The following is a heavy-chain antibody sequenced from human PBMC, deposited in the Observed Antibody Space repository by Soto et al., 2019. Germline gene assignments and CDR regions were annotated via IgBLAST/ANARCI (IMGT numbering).Heavy chain of an antibody. CDR1: GFTFSNAW. J-gene: IGHJ4*02. CDR2: IKSKTDGWTT. Sequence: PGGSLTLSYAASGFTFSNAWMSLVRQAPGKGLEWVGRIKSKTDGWTTDYAAPVKGRFTISRDDSKNTLYLQMNSLKTEDTAVHHSTTDGRIAARSPDYWRQGTLVTVPS. V-gene: IGHV3-15*01. CDR3: TTDGRIAARSPDY. D-gene: IGHD6-6*01.